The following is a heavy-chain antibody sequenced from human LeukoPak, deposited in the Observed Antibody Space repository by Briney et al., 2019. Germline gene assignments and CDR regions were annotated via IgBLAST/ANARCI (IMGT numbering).Heavy chain of an antibody. Sequence: PSETLSLTCAVYGGSFSGYYWSWIRQPPGKGLEWIGYIYYSGSTNYNPSLESRVTISVDTSKNRFSLKLSSVTAADTAVYYCARQLSSASCCYDYWGQGTLVTVSS. CDR3: ARQLSSASCCYDY. CDR2: IYYSGST. V-gene: IGHV4-59*08. CDR1: GGSFSGYY. J-gene: IGHJ4*02. D-gene: IGHD2-2*01.